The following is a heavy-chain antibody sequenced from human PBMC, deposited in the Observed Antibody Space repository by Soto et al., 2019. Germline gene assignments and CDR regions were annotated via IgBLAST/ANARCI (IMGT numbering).Heavy chain of an antibody. CDR3: ARGLGISGYDNYYYGMDV. CDR1: GYTFTSYD. J-gene: IGHJ6*02. CDR2: MNPNSGNT. Sequence: ASVKVSCKASGYTFTSYDINWVQQATGQGLEWMGWMNPNSGNTGYAQKFQGRVTMTRNTSISTAYMELSSLRSEDTAVYYCARGLGISGYDNYYYGMDVWGQGTTVTVSS. V-gene: IGHV1-8*01. D-gene: IGHD5-12*01.